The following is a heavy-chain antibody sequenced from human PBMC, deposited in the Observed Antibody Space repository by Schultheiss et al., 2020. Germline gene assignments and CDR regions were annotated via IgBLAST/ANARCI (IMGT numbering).Heavy chain of an antibody. V-gene: IGHV3-21*01. CDR1: GFTFSSYS. CDR2: ISSSSSYI. J-gene: IGHJ5*02. D-gene: IGHD3-22*01. CDR3: AGGGHYYDSSGIDP. Sequence: GGSLRLSCAASGFTFSSYSMNWVRQAPGKGLEWVSSISSSSSYIYYADSVKGRFTISRDNAKNSLYLQMNSLRAEDTAVYYCAGGGHYYDSSGIDPWGQGTLVTGYS.